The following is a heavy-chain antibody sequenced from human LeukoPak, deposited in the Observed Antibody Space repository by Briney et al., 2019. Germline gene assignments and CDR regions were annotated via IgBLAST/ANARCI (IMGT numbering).Heavy chain of an antibody. CDR2: ITGGSTTK. D-gene: IGHD2-15*01. CDR3: ARDYCSGGRCYSVDY. Sequence: GGSLRLSCAASGFTFSYYEMIWVRQAPGKGLEWVSYITGGSTTKNYADSVKGRFTISRDNAKNSLYLQMNSLRAEDTAMYYCARDYCSGGRCYSVDYWGQGTLVTVSS. CDR1: GFTFSYYE. J-gene: IGHJ4*02. V-gene: IGHV3-48*03.